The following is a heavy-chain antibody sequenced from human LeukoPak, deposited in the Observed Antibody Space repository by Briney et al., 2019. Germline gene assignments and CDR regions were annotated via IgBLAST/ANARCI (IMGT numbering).Heavy chain of an antibody. D-gene: IGHD6-13*01. CDR1: GGSISSYY. J-gene: IGHJ5*02. V-gene: IGHV4-59*01. Sequence: SETLSLTCTVSGGSISSYYWSWIRQPPGKGLEWIGYIYYSGSTNYNPSLKSRVTISVDTSKNQFSLKLSSVTAADTAVYYCARDYSSSWYGGGWFDPWGQGILVTVSS. CDR3: ARDYSSSWYGGGWFDP. CDR2: IYYSGST.